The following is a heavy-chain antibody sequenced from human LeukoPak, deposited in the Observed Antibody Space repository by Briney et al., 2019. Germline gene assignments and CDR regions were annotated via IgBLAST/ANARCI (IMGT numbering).Heavy chain of an antibody. CDR1: GGSISSGGYS. J-gene: IGHJ4*02. CDR2: IYHSGST. V-gene: IGHV4-30-2*01. CDR3: ARGYCSGGSCYPPDY. D-gene: IGHD2-15*01. Sequence: PSETLSLTCAVSGGSISSGGYSWSWIRQPPGKGLEWIGYIYHSGSTYYNPSLKSRVTISVDRSKNQFSLKLSSVTAADTAVYYCARGYCSGGSCYPPDYWGQGTLVTVSS.